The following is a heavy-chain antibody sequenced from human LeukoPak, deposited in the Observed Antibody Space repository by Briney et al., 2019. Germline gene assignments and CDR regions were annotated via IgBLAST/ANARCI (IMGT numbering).Heavy chain of an antibody. V-gene: IGHV3-7*03. CDR3: AREELDYGDLKVIEWDPSYFDY. CDR2: IKQDGSEK. J-gene: IGHJ4*02. Sequence: GGSLRLSCAASGFTFSSYWMSWVRQAPGKGLEWVANIKQDGSEKYYVDSVKGRFTISRDNAKNSLYLQMNSLRAEDTAVYYCAREELDYGDLKVIEWDPSYFDYWGQGTLVTVSS. CDR1: GFTFSSYW. D-gene: IGHD4-17*01.